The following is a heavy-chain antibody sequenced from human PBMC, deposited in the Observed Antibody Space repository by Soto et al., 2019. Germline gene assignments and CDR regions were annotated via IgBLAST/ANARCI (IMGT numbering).Heavy chain of an antibody. V-gene: IGHV3-23*01. CDR3: AKDPGWSVRDAFDI. Sequence: GGSLRISCAASGFTFSTYAMNWVRQAPGKGLEWVSGISGSGDSTYYADSVKGRFTVSRDNSKNTLYLQMNSLRAEDTAVYYCAKDPGWSVRDAFDIWGQGTMVTVSS. CDR1: GFTFSTYA. J-gene: IGHJ3*02. CDR2: ISGSGDST. D-gene: IGHD2-15*01.